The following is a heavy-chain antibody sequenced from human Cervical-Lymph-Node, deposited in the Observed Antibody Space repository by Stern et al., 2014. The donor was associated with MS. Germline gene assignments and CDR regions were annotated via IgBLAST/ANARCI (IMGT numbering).Heavy chain of an antibody. J-gene: IGHJ4*02. CDR3: ARVDTSGYQAPRY. CDR2: ISYDGSNK. V-gene: IGHV3-30-3*01. D-gene: IGHD3-22*01. CDR1: GFTFSNYA. Sequence: VQLVESGGGVVQPGRSLRLSWAASGFTFSNYAMHWVRQAPGRGLAWGSVISYDGSNKYFADSVKGRFTISRDNSKNTLYLQMNGLRAEDTGAYYCARVDTSGYQAPRYWGQGTLVTVSS.